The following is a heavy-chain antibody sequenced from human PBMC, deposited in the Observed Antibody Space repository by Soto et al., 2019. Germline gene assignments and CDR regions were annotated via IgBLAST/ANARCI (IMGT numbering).Heavy chain of an antibody. V-gene: IGHV4-59*01. CDR3: ARDYDMATKENAFDI. D-gene: IGHD3-22*01. Sequence: SETLSLTCTVSGGSISSYYWSWIRQPPGKGLEWIGYIYYSGSTNYNPSLKSRVTISVDTSKNQFSLKLSSMTAADTAVYYCARDYDMATKENAFDIWGQGTMVTVSS. J-gene: IGHJ3*02. CDR1: GGSISSYY. CDR2: IYYSGST.